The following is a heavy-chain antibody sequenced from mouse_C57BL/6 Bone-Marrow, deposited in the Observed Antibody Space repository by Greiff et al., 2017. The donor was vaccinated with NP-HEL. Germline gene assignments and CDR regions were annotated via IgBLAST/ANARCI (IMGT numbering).Heavy chain of an antibody. D-gene: IGHD2-2*01. CDR3: ARASLWLRRGYYAMDY. CDR1: GFTFSSYA. J-gene: IGHJ4*01. Sequence: EVKVVESGGGLVKPGGSLKLSCAASGFTFSSYAMSWVRQTPEKRLEWVATISDGGSYTYYPDNVKGRFTISRDNAKNNLYLQMSHLKSEDTAMYYCARASLWLRRGYYAMDYWGQGTSVTVSS. V-gene: IGHV5-4*03. CDR2: ISDGGSYT.